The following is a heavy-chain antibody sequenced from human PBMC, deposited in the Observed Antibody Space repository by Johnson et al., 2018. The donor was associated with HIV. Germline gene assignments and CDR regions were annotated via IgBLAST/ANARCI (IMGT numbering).Heavy chain of an antibody. V-gene: IGHV3-30*02. CDR1: GFTFSSYG. CDR3: AKDVQVRGIVLMVTLFDAFDI. J-gene: IGHJ3*02. Sequence: VQLLESGGGVVQPGGSLRLSCAASGFTFSSYGMHWVRQAPGKGLEWVAFMRYDGSNKDYADSVKGRFTVSRDNSKNTMFLQMRSLRPEDTAVYYCAKDVQVRGIVLMVTLFDAFDIWGQGTMVTVSS. CDR2: MRYDGSNK. D-gene: IGHD2-8*01.